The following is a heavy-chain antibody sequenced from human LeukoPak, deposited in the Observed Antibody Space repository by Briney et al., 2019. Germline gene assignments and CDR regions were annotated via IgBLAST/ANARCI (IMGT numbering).Heavy chain of an antibody. Sequence: GGSLRLSCAASGFTFSSHWMHWVRQAPGKGLVWVSRIDSDGRITTYAVSVKGRFTISRDNAKNTLYLQMNTLRDEDTAVYYCARDYNWNPPDYWGQGTLVTVSS. CDR3: ARDYNWNPPDY. CDR1: GFTFSSHW. CDR2: IDSDGRIT. D-gene: IGHD1-1*01. J-gene: IGHJ4*02. V-gene: IGHV3-74*01.